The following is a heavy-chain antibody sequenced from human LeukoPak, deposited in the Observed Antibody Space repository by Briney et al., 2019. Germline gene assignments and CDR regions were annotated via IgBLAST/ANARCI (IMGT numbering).Heavy chain of an antibody. V-gene: IGHV3-7*01. CDR3: ARDVVVVPAAIECWFDP. CDR1: GFTFSSYW. Sequence: GGSLRLSCAASGFTFSSYWMSWVRQAPGKGLEWVANIKQDGSEKYYVDSVKGRFTISRDNAKNSLYLQMNSLRAEDTAVYYCARDVVVVPAAIECWFDPWGQGTLVTVSS. J-gene: IGHJ5*02. D-gene: IGHD2-2*01. CDR2: IKQDGSEK.